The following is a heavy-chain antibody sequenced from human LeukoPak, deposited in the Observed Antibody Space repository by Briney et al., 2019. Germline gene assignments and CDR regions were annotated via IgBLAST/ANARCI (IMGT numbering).Heavy chain of an antibody. CDR2: INTYNGNT. J-gene: IGHJ4*02. CDR3: ARGGGMVATSELDY. V-gene: IGHV1-18*01. CDR1: GYTFTSYS. Sequence: GASVKVSCKASGYTFTSYSFSWVRQAPGQGLDWMGWINTYNGNTNYAQKFQGRVTMTTDTSTSTAYMELRSLRSDDTAVYYCARGGGMVATSELDYWGQGTLVTVSS. D-gene: IGHD5-12*01.